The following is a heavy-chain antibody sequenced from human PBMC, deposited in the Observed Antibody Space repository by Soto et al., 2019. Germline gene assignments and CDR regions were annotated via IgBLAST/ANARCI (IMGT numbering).Heavy chain of an antibody. J-gene: IGHJ6*02. D-gene: IGHD2-2*01. CDR1: GFTFSNYG. CDR2: ILYDGSNK. CDR3: AKSRDAYNFYFYYGMDV. V-gene: IGHV3-30*18. Sequence: GGSLRLSCAASGFTFSNYGMHWVRQTPGKGLEWVALILYDGSNKYYADSVKGRFTISRDNSKNTLYLQVSSLRAEDTAVYYCAKSRDAYNFYFYYGMDVWGQGTTVNVS.